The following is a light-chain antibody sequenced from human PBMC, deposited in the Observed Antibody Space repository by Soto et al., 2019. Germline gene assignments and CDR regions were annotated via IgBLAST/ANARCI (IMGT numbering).Light chain of an antibody. CDR1: SRDVGGYNY. CDR2: ASS. V-gene: IGLV2-14*01. Sequence: QSALTQPASVSGSPGQSITISCTGTSRDVGGYNYVSWYQHHPGKAPRLMIYASSSRPSGVSHRFSGSRSGNTASLTISGLQAEDEADYYCSSYTSGTTLYVFGTGTKLTVL. J-gene: IGLJ1*01. CDR3: SSYTSGTTLYV.